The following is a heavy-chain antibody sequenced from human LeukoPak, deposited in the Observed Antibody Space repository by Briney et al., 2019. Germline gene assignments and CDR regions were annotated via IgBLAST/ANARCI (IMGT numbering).Heavy chain of an antibody. CDR1: GYAFTSYG. D-gene: IGHD3-3*01. J-gene: IGHJ4*02. CDR3: ARDFYYDFWSGYYMTPPEGYFDY. CDR2: ISAYNGNT. V-gene: IGHV1-18*01. Sequence: GASVKVSCKASGYAFTSYGISWVRQAPGQGLEWMGWISAYNGNTNYAQKLQGRVTMTTDTSTSTAYMELRSLRSDDTAVYYCARDFYYDFWSGYYMTPPEGYFDYWGQGTLVTVSS.